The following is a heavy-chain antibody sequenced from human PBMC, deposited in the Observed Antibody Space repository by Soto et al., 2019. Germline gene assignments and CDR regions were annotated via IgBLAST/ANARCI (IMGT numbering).Heavy chain of an antibody. CDR3: PRSVGQEVATIHYHNGKDV. CDR2: IYYSGST. D-gene: IGHD5-12*01. J-gene: IGHJ6*02. V-gene: IGHV4-30-4*01. Sequence: PSETLSLTCTVSGGSISSGDYYWSWIRQPPGKGLEWIGYIYYSGSTYYNPSLKSRVTISVDTSKNQFSLKLSSVTAADTAVYYCPRSVGQEVATIHYHNGKDVWHQGTRVTVSS. CDR1: GGSISSGDYY.